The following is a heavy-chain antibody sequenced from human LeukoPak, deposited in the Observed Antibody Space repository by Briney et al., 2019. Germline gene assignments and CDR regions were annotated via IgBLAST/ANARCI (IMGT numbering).Heavy chain of an antibody. D-gene: IGHD6-13*01. CDR1: GFTFSSYS. Sequence: PGGSLRLSCAASGFTFSSYSMNGGRQAPGEGLEWGSSISSSSSYIYYADSVKGRFTISRDNAKNSLYLQMNSLRAEDTAVYYCARGSGIAAAGTVLADYTGHRTPVTVSS. J-gene: IGHJ4*01. CDR2: ISSSSSYI. V-gene: IGHV3-21*01. CDR3: ARGSGIAAAGTVLADY.